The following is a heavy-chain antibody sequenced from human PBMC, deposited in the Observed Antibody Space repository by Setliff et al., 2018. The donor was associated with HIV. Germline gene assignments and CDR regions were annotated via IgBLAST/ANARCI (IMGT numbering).Heavy chain of an antibody. CDR1: GFTFSDHY. D-gene: IGHD3-3*01. CDR3: ARVGLWSHYSPDY. V-gene: IGHV3-11*05. Sequence: GGSLRLSCAASGFTFSDHYMTWIRQAPGKGLEWISFISSGRIYTNYADSVKGRFTISRDDAKDSLYLEMNSLRVEDTAVYYCARVGLWSHYSPDYWGQGTLVTVSS. J-gene: IGHJ4*02. CDR2: ISSGRIYT.